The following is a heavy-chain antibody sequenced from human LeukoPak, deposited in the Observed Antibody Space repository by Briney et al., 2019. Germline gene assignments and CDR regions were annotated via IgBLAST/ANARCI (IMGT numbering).Heavy chain of an antibody. CDR1: GGSISSYY. D-gene: IGHD1-26*01. CDR3: ATGVGATYSPLSSTYYFDY. J-gene: IGHJ4*02. V-gene: IGHV4-59*01. Sequence: PSETLSFTCTVSGGSISSYYWSWIRQPPGKGLEWIGYIYYSGSTNYNPSLKSRVTISVDTSKNQFSLKLSSVTAADTAVYYCATGVGATYSPLSSTYYFDYWGQGTLVTVSS. CDR2: IYYSGST.